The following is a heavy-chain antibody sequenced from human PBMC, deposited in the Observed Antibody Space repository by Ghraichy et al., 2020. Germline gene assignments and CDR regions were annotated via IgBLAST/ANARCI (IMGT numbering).Heavy chain of an antibody. Sequence: SETLSLTCAVYGGSFSGYYWSWIRQPPGKGLEWIGEINHSGSTNYNPSLKSRVTISVDTSKNQFSLKLSSVTAADTAVYYCARVEMALTDAFDIWGQGTMVTVSS. D-gene: IGHD5-24*01. CDR2: INHSGST. J-gene: IGHJ3*02. CDR3: ARVEMALTDAFDI. V-gene: IGHV4-34*01. CDR1: GGSFSGYY.